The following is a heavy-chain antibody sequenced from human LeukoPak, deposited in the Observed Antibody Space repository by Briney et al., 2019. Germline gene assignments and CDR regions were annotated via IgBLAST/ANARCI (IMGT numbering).Heavy chain of an antibody. CDR3: ARDDYADYPIRADV. J-gene: IGHJ3*01. CDR1: GYTFTDYF. V-gene: IGHV1-2*02. Sequence: GASVKVSCKASGYTFTDYFMHWVRQAPGQGLEWMGWINPKSGGTNYAQEFQGRVTVTRDTSIRTAYMELTRLRSDDTAVYYCARDDYADYPIRADVWGQGTMVTVSS. CDR2: INPKSGGT. D-gene: IGHD4-17*01.